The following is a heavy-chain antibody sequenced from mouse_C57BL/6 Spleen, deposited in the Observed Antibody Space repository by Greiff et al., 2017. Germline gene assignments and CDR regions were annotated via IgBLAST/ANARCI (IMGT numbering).Heavy chain of an antibody. Sequence: EVQLQQSGPEPVKPGASVKRSCKASGYTFSDYYMNWVKQSHGKSLEWLGDINPNNGGTSYNQKFKGKATLTVDKSSSTAYMELRSLTSEDSAVYYCARWGYGYDRGDYWGQGTTLTVSS. CDR1: GYTFSDYY. V-gene: IGHV1-26*01. J-gene: IGHJ2*01. CDR2: INPNNGGT. D-gene: IGHD2-2*01. CDR3: ARWGYGYDRGDY.